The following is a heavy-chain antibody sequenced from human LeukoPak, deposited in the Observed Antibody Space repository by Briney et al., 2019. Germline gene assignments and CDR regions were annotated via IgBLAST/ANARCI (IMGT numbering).Heavy chain of an antibody. V-gene: IGHV1-2*02. CDR3: AIFRGGPTITIFGDYYFDY. J-gene: IGHJ4*02. CDR1: GYTFNGYY. CDR2: INPNSDDT. D-gene: IGHD3-3*01. Sequence: ASVKVSCKASGYTFNGYYMHWVRQAPGQGLEWMGWINPNSDDTKYAQKFQGRVTMTRNTSISTAYMELSSLRSEDTAVYYCAIFRGGPTITIFGDYYFDYWGQGTLVTVSS.